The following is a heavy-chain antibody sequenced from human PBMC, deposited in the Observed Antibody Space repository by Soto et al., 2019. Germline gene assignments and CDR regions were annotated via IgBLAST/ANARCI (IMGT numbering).Heavy chain of an antibody. Sequence: QVQLQQWGAGLLKPSETLSLTCAVYGGSFSGYYWSWIRQPPGKGLEWIGEINHSGSTNYNPSLKSRVTISVDTSKNQFSLKLSSVTAADTAVYYCAGGGYSSSWSQKDGCYFDYWGQGTLVTVSS. CDR1: GGSFSGYY. CDR3: AGGGYSSSWSQKDGCYFDY. V-gene: IGHV4-34*01. CDR2: INHSGST. J-gene: IGHJ4*02. D-gene: IGHD6-13*01.